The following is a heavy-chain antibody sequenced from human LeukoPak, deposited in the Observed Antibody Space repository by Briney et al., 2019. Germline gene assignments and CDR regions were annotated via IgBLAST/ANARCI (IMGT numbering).Heavy chain of an antibody. V-gene: IGHV4-34*01. CDR1: GGSFSGYY. Sequence: SETLSLTCAVYGGSFSGYYWSWIRQPPGKGLEWIGEINHSGSTNYNPSLKSRVTISVDTSKNQFSLKLSSVTAADTAVYYCARGNYDFWSGYYSEANWFDPWGQGTLVTVS. J-gene: IGHJ5*02. CDR3: ARGNYDFWSGYYSEANWFDP. CDR2: INHSGST. D-gene: IGHD3-3*01.